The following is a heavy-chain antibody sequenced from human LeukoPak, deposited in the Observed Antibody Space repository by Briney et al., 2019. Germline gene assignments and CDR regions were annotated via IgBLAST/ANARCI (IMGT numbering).Heavy chain of an antibody. CDR2: IYYSGST. J-gene: IGHJ4*02. CDR3: ARSYDPLYFDF. V-gene: IGHV4-30-4*08. D-gene: IGHD3-3*01. Sequence: RPSQTLSLTCTVSGGSTSSGDYYWSWIRQPPGKGLEYIGYIYYSGSTYYNPSLKSRVTISEDTSKNQFSLQLNSVTAADTAVYYCARSYDPLYFDFWGQGTLVTVSS. CDR1: GGSTSSGDYY.